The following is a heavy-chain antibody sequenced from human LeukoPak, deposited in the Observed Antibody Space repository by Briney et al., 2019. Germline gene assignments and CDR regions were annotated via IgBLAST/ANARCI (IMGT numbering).Heavy chain of an antibody. CDR3: ARAEDTTGTSHFDY. J-gene: IGHJ4*02. V-gene: IGHV1-2*02. CDR2: INPNSGGT. Sequence: GASVKVSCKASGYTFTGYYMHWVRQAPGQGLEWMGWINPNSGGTNYAQKFQGRVTMTRDTSISTAYMELSRLRSDDTAVYYCARAEDTTGTSHFDYWGQGTLVTVSS. CDR1: GYTFTGYY. D-gene: IGHD1-1*01.